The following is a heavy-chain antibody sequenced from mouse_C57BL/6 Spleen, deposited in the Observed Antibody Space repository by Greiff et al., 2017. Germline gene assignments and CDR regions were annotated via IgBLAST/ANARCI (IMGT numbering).Heavy chain of an antibody. D-gene: IGHD1-1*01. CDR1: GFTFSSYA. CDR3: AREDYYGSSYFDY. V-gene: IGHV5-4*01. J-gene: IGHJ2*01. Sequence: EVMLVESGGGLVKPGGSLKLSCAASGFTFSSYAMSWVRQTPEKRLEWVATISDGGSYTYYTDNVKGRFTISRDNAKNNLYLQMSHLKSEDTAMYYCAREDYYGSSYFDYWGQGTTLTVSS. CDR2: ISDGGSYT.